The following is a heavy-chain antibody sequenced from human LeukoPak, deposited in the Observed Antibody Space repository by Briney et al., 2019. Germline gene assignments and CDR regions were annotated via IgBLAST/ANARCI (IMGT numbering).Heavy chain of an antibody. J-gene: IGHJ4*02. CDR3: ARGGDYGDYTFDY. CDR1: GGTFSSYA. Sequence: ASVKVSCKASGGTFSSYAISWVRQAPGQGLEWMGRIIPILGIANYAQKFQGRVTITADKSTSTAYMELSSLRSEDTAVYHCARGGDYGDYTFDYWGQRTLVTVSS. CDR2: IIPILGIA. V-gene: IGHV1-69*04. D-gene: IGHD4-17*01.